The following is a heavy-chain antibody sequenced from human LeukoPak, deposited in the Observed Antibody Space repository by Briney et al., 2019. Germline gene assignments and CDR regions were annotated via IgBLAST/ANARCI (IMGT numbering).Heavy chain of an antibody. CDR3: ARGGQWSKFYFDN. D-gene: IGHD2-15*01. CDR1: GGSVSSYY. CDR2: IHDSGST. J-gene: IGHJ4*02. Sequence: SETLSLTCSVSGGSVSSYYWSWIRQSPRKGLEWIGYIHDSGSTNYNPSLKSRVTVSVDTSKNQFSLKLRSVTAADAAVYYCARGGQWSKFYFDNWGQGTLVTVSS. V-gene: IGHV4-59*02.